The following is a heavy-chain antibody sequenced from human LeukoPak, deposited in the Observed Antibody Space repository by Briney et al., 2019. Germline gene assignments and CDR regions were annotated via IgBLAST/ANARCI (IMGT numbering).Heavy chain of an antibody. CDR1: GFIFNNAW. D-gene: IGHD4-23*01. J-gene: IGHJ3*02. CDR3: AKSRSGNTDGFDI. CDR2: ISGSSGNT. V-gene: IGHV3-23*01. Sequence: GGSLRLSCAASGFIFNNAWMTWVRQAPGKGLEWVSGISGSSGNTYYADSVKGRFTISRDNSKNTLYLQMNSLRAEDTAVYYCAKSRSGNTDGFDIWGQGTMVTVSS.